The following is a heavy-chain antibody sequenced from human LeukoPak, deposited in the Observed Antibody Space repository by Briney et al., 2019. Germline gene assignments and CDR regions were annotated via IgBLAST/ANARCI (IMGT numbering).Heavy chain of an antibody. Sequence: PGGSLRLSCAASGFTFSSSTMNWVRQAPGRGLEWVSGISWNSGSIGYADSVKGRFTISRDNAKNSLYLQMNSLRAEDTALYYCAKDSMVRGVAYYYGMDIWGQGTTVTVSS. CDR2: ISWNSGSI. CDR3: AKDSMVRGVAYYYGMDI. J-gene: IGHJ6*02. D-gene: IGHD3-10*01. V-gene: IGHV3-9*01. CDR1: GFTFSSST.